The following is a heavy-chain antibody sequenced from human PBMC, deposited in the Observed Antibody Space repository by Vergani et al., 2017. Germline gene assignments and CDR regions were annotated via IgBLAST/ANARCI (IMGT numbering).Heavy chain of an antibody. Sequence: QVQLQQWGAGLLKPSETLSLTCAVYVGSFSGYYWSWIRQPPGKGLEWIGEINHSGSTNYNPPRKSRVTISVDTSKNQFSLKLSSVTAADTSVYYCARIPLPRVYNWFDPWGQGTLVTVSS. CDR2: INHSGST. CDR3: ARIPLPRVYNWFDP. J-gene: IGHJ5*02. CDR1: VGSFSGYY. V-gene: IGHV4-34*01.